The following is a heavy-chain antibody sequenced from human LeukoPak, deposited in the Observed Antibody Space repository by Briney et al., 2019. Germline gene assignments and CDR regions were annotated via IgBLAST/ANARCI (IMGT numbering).Heavy chain of an antibody. Sequence: SETLSLTCAVYGGSFSGYYWSWIRQPPGKGLEWIGEINHSGSTNYNPSLKSRVTISVDTSKNQFSLKLSSVTAADTAVYYCASLRIVVVTPVAFDIWGQGTMVTVSS. CDR3: ASLRIVVVTPVAFDI. J-gene: IGHJ3*02. CDR2: INHSGST. V-gene: IGHV4-34*01. D-gene: IGHD3-22*01. CDR1: GGSFSGYY.